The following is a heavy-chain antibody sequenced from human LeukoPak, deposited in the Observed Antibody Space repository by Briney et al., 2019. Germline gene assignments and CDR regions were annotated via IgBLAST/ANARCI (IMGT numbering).Heavy chain of an antibody. CDR1: SYSTSSGCY. J-gene: IGHJ4*02. Sequence: SETLSLTCTVSSYSTSSGCYWGWIRQPPGRGLEWIGSISHSGSTYYNASLKSRVTISVDMSKNQFSLKLSSVTAADTAVYYCARREITMIVVWGQGTLVTVSS. V-gene: IGHV4-38-2*02. D-gene: IGHD3-22*01. CDR2: ISHSGST. CDR3: ARREITMIVV.